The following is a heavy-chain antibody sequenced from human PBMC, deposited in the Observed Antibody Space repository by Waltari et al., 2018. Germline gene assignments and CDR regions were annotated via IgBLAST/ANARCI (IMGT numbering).Heavy chain of an antibody. CDR2: IYYSGST. V-gene: IGHV4-39*07. J-gene: IGHJ6*03. D-gene: IGHD2-2*01. CDR3: ARVVPAAILYYYYYYMDV. CDR1: GGSISSSSYY. Sequence: QLQLQESGPGLVKPSETLSLTCTVSGGSISSSSYYWGWIRQPPGKGLEWIGSIYYSGSTYYNPSLKSRVTISVDTSKNQFSLKLSSVTAADTAVYYCARVVPAAILYYYYYYMDVWGKGTTVTISS.